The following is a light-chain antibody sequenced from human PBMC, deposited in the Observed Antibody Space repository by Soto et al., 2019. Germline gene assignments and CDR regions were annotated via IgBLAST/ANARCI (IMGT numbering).Light chain of an antibody. CDR3: QQYGSSLSWT. CDR1: QSVSSSY. J-gene: IGKJ1*01. Sequence: EIVLTQSPGTLSLSLGERATLSCRASQSVSSSYLAWYQQKPGQAPRLVIHGASSRATGIPDRFSGSGSGTDFTLTISRLEPEDFAVYYCQQYGSSLSWTFGQGTKVEIK. V-gene: IGKV3-20*01. CDR2: GAS.